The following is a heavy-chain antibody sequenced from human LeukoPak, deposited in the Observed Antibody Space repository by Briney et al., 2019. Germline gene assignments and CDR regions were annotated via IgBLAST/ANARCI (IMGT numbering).Heavy chain of an antibody. Sequence: SETLSLTCAVYGGSFSGYYWSWIRQPPGKGLEWIGEINHSGSTNYNPSLKSRVTISVDTSKNQFSLKLSSVTAADTAVYYCARGLGVVPAALDYWGQGTLVTVST. CDR1: GGSFSGYY. D-gene: IGHD2-2*01. J-gene: IGHJ4*02. CDR2: INHSGST. CDR3: ARGLGVVPAALDY. V-gene: IGHV4-34*01.